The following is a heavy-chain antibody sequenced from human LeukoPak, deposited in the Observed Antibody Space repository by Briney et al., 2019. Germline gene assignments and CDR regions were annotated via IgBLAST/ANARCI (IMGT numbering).Heavy chain of an antibody. CDR3: ARDSACSSTSCPSGY. CDR1: GYTFTSYG. J-gene: IGHJ4*02. Sequence: ASVKVSCKASGYTFTSYGISWVRQAPGQGLEWMGWISAYNGNTNYAQKLQGRVTMTTDTSTSTAYMELRSLRSDDTAVYYCARDSACSSTSCPSGYWGQGTLVTVSS. D-gene: IGHD2-2*01. CDR2: ISAYNGNT. V-gene: IGHV1-18*01.